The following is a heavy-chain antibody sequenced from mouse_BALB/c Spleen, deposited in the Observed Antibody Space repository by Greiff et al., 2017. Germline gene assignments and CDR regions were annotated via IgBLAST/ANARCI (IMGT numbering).Heavy chain of an antibody. D-gene: IGHD1-1*02. J-gene: IGHJ3*01. CDR3: ARGGGNPAWLAY. Sequence: VQLKQSGAELVEPGASVKLSCTASGFNIKDTYMHWVKQRPEQGLEWIGRIDPAHGNTKYDPKFQGKATITADTSSNTAYLQLSSLTSEDTAVYYCARGGGNPAWLAYWGQGTLVTVSA. V-gene: IGHV14-3*02. CDR1: GFNIKDTY. CDR2: IDPAHGNT.